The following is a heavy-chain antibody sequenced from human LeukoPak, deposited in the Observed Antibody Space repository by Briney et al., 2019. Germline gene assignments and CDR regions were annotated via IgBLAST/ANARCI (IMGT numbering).Heavy chain of an antibody. CDR1: GFTFNNYW. Sequence: GGSLRLSCAASGFTFNNYWMTWVRQAPGKGLEWVANIKEDGSEKYYVDSVKGRFTISRDNTRNSLYLQMNSLGNEDTAIYYCARGGSIAVVTPQWAEYFQHWGQGTLVTVSS. CDR2: IKEDGSEK. J-gene: IGHJ1*01. CDR3: ARGGSIAVVTPQWAEYFQH. V-gene: IGHV3-7*04. D-gene: IGHD2-21*02.